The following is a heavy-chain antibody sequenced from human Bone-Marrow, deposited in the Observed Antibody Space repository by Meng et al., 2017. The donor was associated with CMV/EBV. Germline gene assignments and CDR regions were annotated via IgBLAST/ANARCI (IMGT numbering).Heavy chain of an antibody. CDR1: GGSISSYY. Sequence: SETLSLTCTVSGGSISSYYWSWIRQPPGKGLEWIGSIYYSGSTCYNPSLKSRVTISVDTSKNQFSLKLSSVTAADTAVYYCARGGYQLLFPLYFDYWGQGTRVTVSS. CDR3: ARGGYQLLFPLYFDY. D-gene: IGHD2-2*01. CDR2: IYYSGST. J-gene: IGHJ4*02. V-gene: IGHV4-59*12.